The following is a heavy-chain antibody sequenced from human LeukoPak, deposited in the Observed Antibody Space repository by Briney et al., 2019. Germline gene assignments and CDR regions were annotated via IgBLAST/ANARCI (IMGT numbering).Heavy chain of an antibody. CDR2: IYTSGST. V-gene: IGHV4-61*02. Sequence: PSETLSLTCTVSGGSISSGSYYWSWIRQPAGKGLEWIGRIYTSGSTNYNPSLKSRVTISVDTSKNQFSLKLSSVTAADTAVYYCARGRGTFDYWGQGTLVTVSS. J-gene: IGHJ4*02. CDR3: ARGRGTFDY. CDR1: GGSISSGSYY.